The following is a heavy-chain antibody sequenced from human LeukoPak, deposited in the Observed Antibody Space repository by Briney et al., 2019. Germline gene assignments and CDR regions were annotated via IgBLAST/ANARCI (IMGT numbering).Heavy chain of an antibody. D-gene: IGHD3-22*01. CDR1: GFTFSSYW. CDR3: ARDHYYYDSSGYFLTFYFDY. Sequence: PGGSLRLSCAASGFTFSSYWMHWVRQAPGKGLVWVSRINSDGSSTSYADSVKGRFTISRDNAKNTLYLQMNSLRAEDTAVYYCARDHYYYDSSGYFLTFYFDYWGQGTLVTVSS. J-gene: IGHJ4*02. V-gene: IGHV3-74*01. CDR2: INSDGSST.